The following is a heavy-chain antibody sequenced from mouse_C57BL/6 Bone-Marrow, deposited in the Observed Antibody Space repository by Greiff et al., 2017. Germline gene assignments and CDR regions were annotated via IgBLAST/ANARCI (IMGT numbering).Heavy chain of an antibody. J-gene: IGHJ3*01. CDR1: GFTFSDYY. Sequence: VKLMESEGGLVQPGSSMQLSCTASGFTFSDYYMAWVRQVPEKGLEWVANINYDGSSTNYKDSLKSRFIISRDNAKNILYLQMSSLKSEDTATYYCARVRDGDYGFAYWGQGTLVTVSA. D-gene: IGHD2-13*01. CDR3: ARVRDGDYGFAY. CDR2: INYDGSST. V-gene: IGHV5-16*01.